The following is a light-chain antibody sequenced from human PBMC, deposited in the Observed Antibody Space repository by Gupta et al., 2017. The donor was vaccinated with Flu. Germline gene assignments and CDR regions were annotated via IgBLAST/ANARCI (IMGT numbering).Light chain of an antibody. CDR2: EVT. Sequence: QPALTQPASVSGSPGQSITISCTGTRSDVGSYHLVSWYQQYTGKAPKLIISEVTKRPSGISDRFSGSKSANMASLTISGLQVEDEADYYCCSYGGNNKWLFGGGTKLTVL. V-gene: IGLV2-23*02. CDR3: CSYGGNNKWL. J-gene: IGLJ3*02. CDR1: RSDVGSYHL.